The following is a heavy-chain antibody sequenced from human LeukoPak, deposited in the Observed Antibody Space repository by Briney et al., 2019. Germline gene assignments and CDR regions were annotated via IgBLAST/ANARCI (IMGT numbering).Heavy chain of an antibody. J-gene: IGHJ4*02. D-gene: IGHD1-1*01. CDR1: GYSFANYW. CDR2: INPGDTNI. CDR3: ARPRRAERDEDF. Sequence: GESLKISCKASGYSFANYWIGWVRQVPGKGLEWVAMINPGDTNIAYSPSFQGQVTISADRSIRTAYLQWSSLKASHTAMYYCARPRRAERDEDFWGEGTLVTVSS. V-gene: IGHV5-51*01.